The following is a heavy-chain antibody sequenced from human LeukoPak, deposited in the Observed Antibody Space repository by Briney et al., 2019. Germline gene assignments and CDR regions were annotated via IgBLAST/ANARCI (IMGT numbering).Heavy chain of an antibody. CDR3: ARIEGSAITF. CDR1: GYTFTDYY. Sequence: GASVKVSCKASGYTFTDYYIHWVRQAPGQGLEWMGYISPKSGGTKYAQNFQGRFTMTSDTSVNTAYMELSRPRSDDTALYYCARIEGSAITFWGQGTLVTVSS. D-gene: IGHD3-16*01. CDR2: ISPKSGGT. J-gene: IGHJ4*02. V-gene: IGHV1-2*02.